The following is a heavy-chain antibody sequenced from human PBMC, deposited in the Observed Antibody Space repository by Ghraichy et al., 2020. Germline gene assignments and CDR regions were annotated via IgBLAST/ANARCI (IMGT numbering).Heavy chain of an antibody. CDR1: GFTFSDYY. CDR3: ARDPVTDDGSTR. CDR2: ISSSSSYT. Sequence: LSLTCAASGFTFSDYYMSWIRQAPGKGLEWVSYISSSSSYTNYADSVKGRFTISRDNAKNSLYLQMNSLRAEDTAVYYCARDPVTDDGSTRWGQGTLVTVSS. D-gene: IGHD1-1*01. J-gene: IGHJ4*02. V-gene: IGHV3-11*05.